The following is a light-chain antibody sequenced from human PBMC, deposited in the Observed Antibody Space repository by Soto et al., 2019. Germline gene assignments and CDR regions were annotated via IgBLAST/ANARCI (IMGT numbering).Light chain of an antibody. V-gene: IGLV2-14*03. CDR2: DVT. J-gene: IGLJ1*01. CDR3: NSYTSASTYV. CDR1: GSDIGSYNY. Sequence: QSSLTQPASGSASPGQSSTISCTGTGSDIGSYNYVSWYQHHPGKVPKFIIYDVTNRPSGVSDRFSGSKSGNTASLTISGLQAEDEADYYCNSYTSASTYVFGTGTKVTVL.